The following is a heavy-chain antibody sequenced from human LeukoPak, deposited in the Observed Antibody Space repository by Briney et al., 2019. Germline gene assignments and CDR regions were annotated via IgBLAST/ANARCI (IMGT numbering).Heavy chain of an antibody. J-gene: IGHJ4*02. CDR1: GYTFTSYG. D-gene: IGHD6-13*01. CDR2: ISAYNGNT. Sequence: ASVKVSCKASGYTFTSYGISWVRQAPGQGLEWMGWISAYNGNTNYAQKLQGRVTMTTDTSTSTAYMELRSLISDDTAVYYCASSAYSSSWYYFDYWGQGTLVTVSS. CDR3: ASSAYSSSWYYFDY. V-gene: IGHV1-18*01.